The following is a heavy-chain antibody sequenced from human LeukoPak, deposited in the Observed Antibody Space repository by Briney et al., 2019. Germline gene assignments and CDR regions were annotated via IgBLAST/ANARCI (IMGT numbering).Heavy chain of an antibody. CDR2: MSGRGDTS. CDR3: AKLAGIRGWFVYYFDY. D-gene: IGHD6-19*01. CDR1: GFTFGTHA. Sequence: GGSLRLSCGASGFTFGTHAMTWVRQAPGKGLEWVSGMSGRGDTSYYADSVKGRFTISRDNSKNTLFLQMNSLRAEDTAVYYCAKLAGIRGWFVYYFDYWGQGTLVTVS. V-gene: IGHV3-23*01. J-gene: IGHJ4*02.